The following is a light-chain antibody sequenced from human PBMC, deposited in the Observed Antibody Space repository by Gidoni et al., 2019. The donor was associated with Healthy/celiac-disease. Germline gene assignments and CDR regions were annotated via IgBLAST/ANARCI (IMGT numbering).Light chain of an antibody. Sequence: DLQMTHSPSSLSASVGDRVTITCRASQSISSYLNWYQQKPGKAPTLLIYAASSLQSGVPSRFSGSGSGTDFTLTISSLQPEDFATYYCQQSYSTLDTFGQGTKLEIK. V-gene: IGKV1-39*01. J-gene: IGKJ2*01. CDR2: AAS. CDR1: QSISSY. CDR3: QQSYSTLDT.